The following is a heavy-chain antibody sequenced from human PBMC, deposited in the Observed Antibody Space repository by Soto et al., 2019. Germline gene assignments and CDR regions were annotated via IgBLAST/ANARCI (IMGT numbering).Heavy chain of an antibody. D-gene: IGHD6-13*01. J-gene: IGHJ4*02. CDR3: ARHHVGIAAVDY. CDR1: VGSISSSSYY. Sequence: SDTLSLTCTVSVGSISSSSYYWACILQPPGKGLEWIGSIHYSGSTYYNPSLKSRVTISVDTSKNQFSLQLSSVTAADTAVYYCARHHVGIAAVDYWGQGTLVTVS. CDR2: IHYSGST. V-gene: IGHV4-39*01.